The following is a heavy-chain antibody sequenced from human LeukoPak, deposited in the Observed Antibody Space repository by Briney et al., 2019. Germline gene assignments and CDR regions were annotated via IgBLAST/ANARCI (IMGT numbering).Heavy chain of an antibody. CDR2: INPNSGGT. D-gene: IGHD4-17*01. Sequence: ASVKVSCKASGYTFTGYYMHWVRQAPGQGLEWMGWINPNSGGTNYAQKFQGRVTMTRDTSISTAYMELSRLRSDDTAVYYCARSYGDYVLPEYGMDVWGQGTTVTVSS. V-gene: IGHV1-2*02. CDR1: GYTFTGYY. J-gene: IGHJ6*02. CDR3: ARSYGDYVLPEYGMDV.